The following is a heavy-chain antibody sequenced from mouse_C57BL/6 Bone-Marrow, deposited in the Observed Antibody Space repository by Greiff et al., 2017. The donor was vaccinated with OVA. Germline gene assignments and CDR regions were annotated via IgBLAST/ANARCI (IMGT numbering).Heavy chain of an antibody. J-gene: IGHJ4*01. CDR2: IDPENGDT. D-gene: IGHD1-1*01. V-gene: IGHV14-4*01. CDR1: GFNIKDDY. CDR3: TFYYYGSRKDYAMDY. Sequence: VQLKESGAELVRPGASVKLSCTASGFNIKDDYMHWVKQRPEQGLEWIGWIDPENGDTEYASKFQGKATITADTSSNTAYLQLSSLTSEDTAVYYCTFYYYGSRKDYAMDYWGQGTSVTVSS.